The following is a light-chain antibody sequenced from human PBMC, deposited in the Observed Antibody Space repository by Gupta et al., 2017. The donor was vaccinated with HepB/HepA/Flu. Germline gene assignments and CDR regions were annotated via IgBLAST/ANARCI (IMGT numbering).Light chain of an antibody. CDR1: QSLLHSNGYNY. J-gene: IGKJ4*01. V-gene: IGKV2-28*01. CDR3: MQALQTPL. Sequence: DIVVTQSPLSLSVTPGEPASISCRSSQSLLHSNGYNYLDWYLQKPGQSPQLLIYLGSNRASGVPDRFSGSGSGXDFTLKXSRVEAEDVGVYYCMQALQTPLFGXGTKVEIK. CDR2: LGS.